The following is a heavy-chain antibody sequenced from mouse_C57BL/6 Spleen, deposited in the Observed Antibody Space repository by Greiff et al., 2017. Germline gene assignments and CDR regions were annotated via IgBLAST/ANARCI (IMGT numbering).Heavy chain of an antibody. CDR3: DRAPNYSGISSYEAMDD. CDR1: GFNIKDYY. D-gene: IGHD1-1*01. CDR2: ISPEDGET. V-gene: IGHV14-2*01. J-gene: IGHJ4*01. Sequence: EVQLQQSGAELVKPGASVNLSCTASGFNIKDYYMNWVQQTTEQGLEWIGRISPEDGETTYASKFPGKATITADTSSNTAYLQLISLTSEDTAVYYCDRAPNYSGISSYEAMDDWGKGTSVTVSS.